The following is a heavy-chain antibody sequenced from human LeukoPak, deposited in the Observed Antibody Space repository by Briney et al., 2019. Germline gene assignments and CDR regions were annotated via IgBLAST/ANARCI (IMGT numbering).Heavy chain of an antibody. D-gene: IGHD2-2*01. V-gene: IGHV3-21*01. CDR2: ISPSSSYI. CDR3: ARGRGCSSMSCYPDY. Sequence: GGSLRLSCAASGFSFSAYSINWVRQAPGKCLDWVSSISPSSSYIHYADSVKGRFTISRDNAKNSLSLQMNSLRAEDTAVYYCARGRGCSSMSCYPDYWSQGTLVTVSS. J-gene: IGHJ4*02. CDR1: GFSFSAYS.